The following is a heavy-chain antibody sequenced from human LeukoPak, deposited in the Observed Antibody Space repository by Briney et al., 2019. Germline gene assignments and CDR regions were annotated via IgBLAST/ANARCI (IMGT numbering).Heavy chain of an antibody. D-gene: IGHD4-23*01. CDR1: GFTFSSYA. V-gene: IGHV3-53*01. J-gene: IGHJ4*02. CDR3: ARRAGGYSHPYDY. Sequence: GGSLRLSCAASGFTFSSYAMHWVRQAPGKGLEWVSLIYSGGTTYYADSVKGRFTISRDNSKNTLYLQMNSLRAEDTAVYYCARRAGGYSHPYDYWGQGILVTVSS. CDR2: IYSGGTT.